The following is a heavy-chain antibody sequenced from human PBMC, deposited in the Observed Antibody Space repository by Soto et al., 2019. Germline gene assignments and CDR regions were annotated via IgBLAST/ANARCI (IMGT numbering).Heavy chain of an antibody. V-gene: IGHV3-64D*08. Sequence: PGGSLRLSCSASGFTFSSYAMHWVRQAPGKGLEYVSAISSNGGSTYYADSVKGRFTISRDNSKNTLYLQMSSLRAEDTAVYYCVSNEQGYSGYDLINYFDYWGQGTLVTAPQ. CDR2: ISSNGGST. J-gene: IGHJ4*02. D-gene: IGHD5-12*01. CDR1: GFTFSSYA. CDR3: VSNEQGYSGYDLINYFDY.